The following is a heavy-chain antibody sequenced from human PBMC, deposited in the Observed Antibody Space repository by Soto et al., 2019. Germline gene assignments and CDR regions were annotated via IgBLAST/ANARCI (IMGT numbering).Heavy chain of an antibody. Sequence: TPETLSLTCTVSGGSISSGGYYWSWVRQHPGKGLEWIGCIYYSGSTYYNPSLKSRVTISVDTSKNQFSLKLSSVTAADTAVYYCARHRVATPYYYYGMDVWGQGTTVTVSS. CDR2: IYYSGST. CDR3: ARHRVATPYYYYGMDV. J-gene: IGHJ6*02. CDR1: GGSISSGGYY. D-gene: IGHD5-12*01. V-gene: IGHV4-39*01.